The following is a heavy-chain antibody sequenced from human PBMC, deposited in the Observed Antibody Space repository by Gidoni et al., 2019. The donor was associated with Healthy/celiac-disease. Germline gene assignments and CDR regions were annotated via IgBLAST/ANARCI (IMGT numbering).Heavy chain of an antibody. J-gene: IGHJ4*02. D-gene: IGHD5-18*01. Sequence: QVQLVQSGAEVKKPGASVMVSCKASGSPFTGYYMHWVRQAPGQGLEWMGWINPNNEGSNYAQKFQGRVTMTRDTSISTAYMELSRLRSDDTAVDYCARKRGYSYGPPYDFDYWGQGTLVTVSS. CDR2: INPNNEGS. CDR1: GSPFTGYY. V-gene: IGHV1-2*02. CDR3: ARKRGYSYGPPYDFDY.